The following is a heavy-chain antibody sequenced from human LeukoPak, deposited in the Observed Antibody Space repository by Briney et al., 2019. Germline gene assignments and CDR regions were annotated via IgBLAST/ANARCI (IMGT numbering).Heavy chain of an antibody. CDR1: GFTFSSYV. V-gene: IGHV3-23*01. D-gene: IGHD2-15*01. CDR2: LSSGGGP. CDR3: ARQLGYCSDGTCYFDH. J-gene: IGHJ4*02. Sequence: GGSLRLSCAASGFTFSSYVMSWVRQAPGKGLEFVSALSSGGGPHYADSVEGRFIISRENSGNTLYLQMNSLRGEDSATYYCARQLGYCSDGTCYFDHWGQGTLATVSS.